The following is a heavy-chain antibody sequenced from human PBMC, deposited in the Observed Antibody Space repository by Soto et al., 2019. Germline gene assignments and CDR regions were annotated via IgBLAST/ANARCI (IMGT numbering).Heavy chain of an antibody. CDR3: ARDRVPNSSGFFPFDY. CDR2: ISAFNGKT. CDR1: GYTFNIYG. D-gene: IGHD3-22*01. Sequence: QIQLVQSGAEVKKPGASVKVSCKASGYTFNIYGINWVRQAPGQGLEWMGWISAFNGKTNYAQNVQGRVTMTTDTSTSTAYVELRSLRSDDTAVYYWARDRVPNSSGFFPFDYWGHGTLVTVSS. V-gene: IGHV1-18*01. J-gene: IGHJ4*01.